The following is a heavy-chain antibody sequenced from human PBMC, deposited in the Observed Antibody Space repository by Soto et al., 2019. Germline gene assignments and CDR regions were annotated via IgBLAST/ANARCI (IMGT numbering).Heavy chain of an antibody. J-gene: IGHJ4*02. CDR1: GYTFSKYW. Sequence: ESLTISRKGSGYTFSKYWIGWVRQTPGKGLEWMGMIYPGDSDARYSPSFEGQVTFSVDKSINTAYLQWNSLKASDTAMYYCARQGGEYNTMSDYWGQGTLVTVSS. D-gene: IGHD3-10*01. CDR2: IYPGDSDA. V-gene: IGHV5-51*01. CDR3: ARQGGEYNTMSDY.